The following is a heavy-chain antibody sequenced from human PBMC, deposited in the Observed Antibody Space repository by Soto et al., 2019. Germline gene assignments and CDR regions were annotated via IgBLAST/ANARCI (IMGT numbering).Heavy chain of an antibody. CDR3: ARGGGIVVVPAAQCGMDV. CDR2: IYHSGST. Sequence: PSETLYLTCAVSGGSISSSNWWSWVRQPPGKGLEWIGEIYHSGSTNYNPSLKSRVTISVDKSKNQFSLKLSSVTAADTAVYYCARGGGIVVVPAAQCGMDVWGQGTTVTVSS. CDR1: GGSISSSNW. V-gene: IGHV4-4*02. J-gene: IGHJ6*02. D-gene: IGHD2-2*01.